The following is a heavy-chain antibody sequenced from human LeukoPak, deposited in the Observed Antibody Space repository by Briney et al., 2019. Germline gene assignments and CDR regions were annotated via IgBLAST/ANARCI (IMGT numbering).Heavy chain of an antibody. Sequence: GASVKVSCKASGYTFTGYYMHWVRQAPGQGLEWMGWINPNSGGTNYAQKFQGRVTMTRDTSISTAYMELSRLRSDDTAVYYCARVKWEYDSSGYTLDYWGQGTLVTVSS. V-gene: IGHV1-2*02. CDR3: ARVKWEYDSSGYTLDY. CDR1: GYTFTGYY. J-gene: IGHJ4*02. CDR2: INPNSGGT. D-gene: IGHD3-22*01.